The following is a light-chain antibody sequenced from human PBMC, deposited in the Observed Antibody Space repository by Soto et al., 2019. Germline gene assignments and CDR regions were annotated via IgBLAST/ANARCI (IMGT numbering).Light chain of an antibody. Sequence: QAVLTQPASGSGSPGQSITISCTGTSSDVVGYNYVSWYQHHPGKVPQLLIYDVINRPSGVSDRFSGSKSGNTASLTISGLQAEDVADYYCSSYTTSNTYVFGPGNKVPVL. CDR3: SSYTTSNTYV. V-gene: IGLV2-14*03. J-gene: IGLJ1*01. CDR2: DVI. CDR1: SSDVVGYNY.